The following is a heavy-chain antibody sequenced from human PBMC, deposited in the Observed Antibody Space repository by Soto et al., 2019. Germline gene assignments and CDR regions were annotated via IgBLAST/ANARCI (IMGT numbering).Heavy chain of an antibody. V-gene: IGHV3-74*01. D-gene: IGHD2-15*01. CDR1: GLTFNRYW. Sequence: VGSLRLSCAGSGLTFNRYWMHWVRHAPGKGMVWDTNINTDGSNTNYADSVKGRFTISRDNAKSTLFLQMNSLRDEDTAVYYWAREFCSGGNCYTYYFDPWGQGIPVTVSS. CDR3: AREFCSGGNCYTYYFDP. J-gene: IGHJ5*02. CDR2: INTDGSNT.